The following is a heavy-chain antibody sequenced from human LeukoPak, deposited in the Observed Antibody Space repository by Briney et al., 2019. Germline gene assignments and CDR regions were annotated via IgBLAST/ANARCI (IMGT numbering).Heavy chain of an antibody. CDR1: GFTFRSFA. CDR2: ISGSGART. CDR3: AKGDSYYDLCMDV. J-gene: IGHJ6*02. Sequence: GGSLRLSCAASGFTFRSFAMSWVRLAPGKGLEWVSSISGSGARTYYADSVKGRFTISRDNSKNTLYLQMNSLRAEDTAVYYCAKGDSYYDLCMDVWGQGTTVTVSS. D-gene: IGHD3-3*01. V-gene: IGHV3-23*01.